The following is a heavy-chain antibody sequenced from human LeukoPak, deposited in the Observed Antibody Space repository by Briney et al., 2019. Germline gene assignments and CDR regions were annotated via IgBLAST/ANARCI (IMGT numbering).Heavy chain of an antibody. J-gene: IGHJ4*02. CDR2: ISSSSSYI. D-gene: IGHD1-14*01. CDR3: ATTTHRSVAPSLRYFDY. Sequence: GGSLRLSCAASGFTFSSYSMNWVRQAPGKGLEWVSSISSSSSYIYYADSVKGRFTTSRDNAKNSLYLQMNSLRAEDTAVYYCATTTHRSVAPSLRYFDYWGQGTLVTVSS. V-gene: IGHV3-21*01. CDR1: GFTFSSYS.